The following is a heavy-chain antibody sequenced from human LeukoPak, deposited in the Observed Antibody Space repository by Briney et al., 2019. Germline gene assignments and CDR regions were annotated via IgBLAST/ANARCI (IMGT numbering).Heavy chain of an antibody. V-gene: IGHV3-23*01. CDR3: AKDRGPTVTIPRGVYFDY. CDR1: GFTFSSYA. CDR2: ISGSGGST. J-gene: IGHJ4*02. Sequence: GGSLRLSCAASGFTFSSYAMSWVRQAPGKGLEWVSAISGSGGSTYYADSVKGRFTISRDNSKNTLYLQMNSLRAEDTAVYYCAKDRGPTVTIPRGVYFDYWGQGTLVIVSS. D-gene: IGHD4-11*01.